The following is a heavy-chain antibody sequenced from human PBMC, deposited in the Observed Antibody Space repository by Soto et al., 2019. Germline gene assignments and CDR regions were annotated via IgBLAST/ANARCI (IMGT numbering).Heavy chain of an antibody. V-gene: IGHV5-10-1*04. J-gene: IGHJ6*02. D-gene: IGHD3-22*01. CDR3: AREPPRRNPADSSGSATYGMDV. CDR2: IDPSDSYT. CDR1: GYSFTSYW. Sequence: PGESLKISCKGSGYSFTSYWISWVRQMPGKGLEWMGRIDPSDSYTNYSPSFQGQVTISADKSISTAYLQWSSLKASDTAMYYCAREPPRRNPADSSGSATYGMDVWGQGTTVTVSS.